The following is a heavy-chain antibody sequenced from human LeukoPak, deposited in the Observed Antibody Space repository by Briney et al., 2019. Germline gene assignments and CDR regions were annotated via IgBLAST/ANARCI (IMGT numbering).Heavy chain of an antibody. CDR3: ARDAGTTDI. Sequence: GGSLRLSCAASRFTFSTYAMSWVRQAPGKGLEWVSGISGSGSNIYYADSVKGRFTISRDNSKNTLYLQMNSLRAEDTAVYYCARDAGTTDIWGQGTMVTVSS. CDR1: RFTFSTYA. D-gene: IGHD1-7*01. V-gene: IGHV3-23*01. J-gene: IGHJ3*02. CDR2: ISGSGSNI.